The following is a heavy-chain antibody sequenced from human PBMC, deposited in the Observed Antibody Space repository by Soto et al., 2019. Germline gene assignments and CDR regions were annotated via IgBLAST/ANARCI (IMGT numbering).Heavy chain of an antibody. CDR2: IIPIFGTA. Sequence: SVKVSCKASGGTFSSYAISWVRQAPGQGLEWMGGIIPIFGTANYAQKFQGRVTITADESTSTAYMELSSLRSEDTAVYYCARDLRGYCSGGSCYEGVWGQGTLVTVSS. V-gene: IGHV1-69*13. J-gene: IGHJ4*02. D-gene: IGHD2-15*01. CDR3: ARDLRGYCSGGSCYEGV. CDR1: GGTFSSYA.